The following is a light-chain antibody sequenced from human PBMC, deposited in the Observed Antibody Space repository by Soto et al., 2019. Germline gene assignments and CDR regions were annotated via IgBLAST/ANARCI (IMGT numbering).Light chain of an antibody. CDR2: DAS. J-gene: IGKJ3*01. CDR3: QQRSNWPT. V-gene: IGKV3-11*01. CDR1: QSVSSY. Sequence: EIVLTQSPATLSLSPGERATLSCRASQSVSSYLAWYQQKPGQAPRLLIYDASNRATGIPARFSGSGSGTDFTLTISSLEPEDFAVYYCQQRSNWPTFGPATKVDIK.